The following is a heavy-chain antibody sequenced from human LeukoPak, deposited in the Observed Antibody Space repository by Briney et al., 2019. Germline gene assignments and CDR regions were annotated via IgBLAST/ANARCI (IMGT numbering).Heavy chain of an antibody. Sequence: AASVKVSCKASGGTFSSYAISWVRQAPGQGLEWMGGIIPIFGTANYAQKFQGRVTITADESTSTAYMELSSLRSEDTAVYYCAGLLWFGELYRFDYWGQGTLVTVSS. CDR3: AGLLWFGELYRFDY. CDR1: GGTFSSYA. CDR2: IIPIFGTA. J-gene: IGHJ4*02. V-gene: IGHV1-69*01. D-gene: IGHD3-10*01.